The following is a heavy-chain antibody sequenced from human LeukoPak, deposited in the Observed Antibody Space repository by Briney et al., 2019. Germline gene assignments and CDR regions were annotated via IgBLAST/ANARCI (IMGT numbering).Heavy chain of an antibody. D-gene: IGHD1-1*01. CDR2: IYTSGST. CDR1: GGSISSYY. V-gene: IGHV4-4*07. J-gene: IGHJ4*02. Sequence: SETLSLTCTVSGGSISSYYWSWIRQPAGKGLEWIGRIYTSGSTNYNPSLKSRVTMSVDTSKNQFSLKLSSVTAADTAVYYCAREGTKLEPNSQFDYWGQGTLVSVSS. CDR3: AREGTKLEPNSQFDY.